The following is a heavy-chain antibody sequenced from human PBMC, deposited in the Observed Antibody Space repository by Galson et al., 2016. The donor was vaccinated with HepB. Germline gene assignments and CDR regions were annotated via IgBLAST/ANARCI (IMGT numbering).Heavy chain of an antibody. CDR3: ATRPQGQGQPLPSAMRCFDF. CDR1: GFTSDSYA. V-gene: IGHV3-23*01. Sequence: SLRLSCAASGFTSDSYAMSWVRQAPGKGLEWVSSISAGDAGTYYADSVKGRFTVSRDNSKNTLSLQMNSLRGEDTAVYYCATRPQGQGQPLPSAMRCFDFWGQGTVVTVSS. D-gene: IGHD1-26*01. CDR2: ISAGDAGT. J-gene: IGHJ4*02.